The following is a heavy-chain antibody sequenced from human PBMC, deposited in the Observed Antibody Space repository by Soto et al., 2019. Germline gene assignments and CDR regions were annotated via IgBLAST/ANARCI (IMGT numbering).Heavy chain of an antibody. Sequence: GGSLRLSCAASGFTFSSYAMSWVRQAPGKGLEWVSAISGSGGSTYYADSVKGRFTISRDNSKNTLYLQMNSLRAEDTAVYYCAKAGVHYDFWSGYYPPYGWLDYWGQGTLVTVSS. CDR3: AKAGVHYDFWSGYYPPYGWLDY. CDR1: GFTFSSYA. CDR2: ISGSGGST. V-gene: IGHV3-23*01. J-gene: IGHJ4*02. D-gene: IGHD3-3*01.